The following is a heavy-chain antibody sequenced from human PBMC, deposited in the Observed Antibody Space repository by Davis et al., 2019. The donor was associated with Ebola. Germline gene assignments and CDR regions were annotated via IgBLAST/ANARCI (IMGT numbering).Heavy chain of an antibody. D-gene: IGHD2-21*02. CDR3: ARVYCGGDCYTDTYYYYYAMDV. CDR1: GFTFSSYS. Sequence: PGGSLRLSCAASGFTFSSYSMSWVRQAPGRGLEWVSAISGSGGSTYNADSVKGRFTISRDNSKNTLYLQMNSLRAEDSAVYYCARVYCGGDCYTDTYYYYYAMDVWGRGTTVTVSS. CDR2: ISGSGGST. J-gene: IGHJ6*02. V-gene: IGHV3-23*01.